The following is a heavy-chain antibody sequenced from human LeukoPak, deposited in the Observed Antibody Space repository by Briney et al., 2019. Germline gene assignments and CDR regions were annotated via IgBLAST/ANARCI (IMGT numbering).Heavy chain of an antibody. V-gene: IGHV3-23*01. CDR3: AKGIF. CDR1: GFTFSTSA. CDR2: ISESGGST. D-gene: IGHD3-3*01. J-gene: IGHJ4*02. Sequence: GGSLRLPCVVSGFTFSTSAMSWVRQAPGKGLEWVSGISESGGSTYCADSVKGRFTSSRDNSKNTLYLQMNNLRAEDTAAYYCAKGIFWGQGTLVTVSS.